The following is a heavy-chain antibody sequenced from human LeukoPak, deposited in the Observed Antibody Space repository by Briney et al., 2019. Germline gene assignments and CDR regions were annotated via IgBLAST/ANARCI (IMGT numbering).Heavy chain of an antibody. J-gene: IGHJ4*02. Sequence: GGSLRLSCVASGFTFSSYEMNLVRQAPGKGLEWLSYISGSGNTIYYADSLKGRFTISRDNTKSSLFLQMNSLRADDRAVYYCETEHWLYSFDDWGQGTLVTVSS. CDR3: ETEHWLYSFDD. V-gene: IGHV3-48*03. D-gene: IGHD6-19*01. CDR1: GFTFSSYE. CDR2: ISGSGNTI.